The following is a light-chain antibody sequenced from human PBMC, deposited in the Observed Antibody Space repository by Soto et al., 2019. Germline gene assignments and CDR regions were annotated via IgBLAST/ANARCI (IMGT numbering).Light chain of an antibody. CDR2: EVS. J-gene: IGLJ2*01. CDR3: SSYTGSNTVI. V-gene: IGLV2-14*01. Sequence: QSSLTQPASVSGSPGQSITISCTGTSSDVGGYNYVSWYQQHPGKAPKLMIYEVSNRPSGVSNRFSGSKSGNTASLTISGLQAEDEADYYCSSYTGSNTVIFGGGTKVTAL. CDR1: SSDVGGYNY.